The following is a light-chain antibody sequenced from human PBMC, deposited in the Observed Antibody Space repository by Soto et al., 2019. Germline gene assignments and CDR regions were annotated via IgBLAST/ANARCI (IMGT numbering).Light chain of an antibody. V-gene: IGKV3-20*01. Sequence: EIVLTQSPGTLSLSPGERATLSCRANQIVSSSYLAWYQQKPGQAPRLLIYGASHRAAGIPDRFSGSGSGTDFTLTISSLQSEDFAVYYCQQYNNRPPWTFGQGTKVEVK. CDR3: QQYNNRPPWT. CDR2: GAS. CDR1: QIVSSSY. J-gene: IGKJ1*01.